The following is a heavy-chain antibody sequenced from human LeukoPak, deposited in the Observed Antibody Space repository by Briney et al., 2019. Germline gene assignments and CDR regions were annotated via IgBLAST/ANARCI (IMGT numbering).Heavy chain of an antibody. CDR1: GFTFSSYG. CDR3: ARGGPRSGKAFDI. Sequence: GGSLRLSCAASGFTFSSYGMHWVRQAPGKGLEWVAFIRYDGSNKYYADSVKGRFTISRDNSKNTLYLQMNSLRAEDTAVYYCARGGPRSGKAFDIWGQGTMVTVSS. D-gene: IGHD1-14*01. J-gene: IGHJ3*02. CDR2: IRYDGSNK. V-gene: IGHV3-30*02.